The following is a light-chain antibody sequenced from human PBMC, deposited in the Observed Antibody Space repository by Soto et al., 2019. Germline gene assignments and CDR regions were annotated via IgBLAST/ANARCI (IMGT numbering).Light chain of an antibody. CDR3: QRYNSFPIT. CDR2: DAS. CDR1: KDIRFY. Sequence: PMTQAAFSLSASLGARVTIPCRASKDIRFYSNWLHQQTGPAPQLLIDDASQLETGVPSWCSGGGSGKDFTFISSRLPAEDIVTYYYQRYNSFPITFGQGTRLEIK. J-gene: IGKJ5*01. V-gene: IGKV1-33*01.